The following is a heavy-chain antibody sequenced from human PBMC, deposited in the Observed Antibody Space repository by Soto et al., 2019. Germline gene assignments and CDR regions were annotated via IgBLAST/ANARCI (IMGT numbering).Heavy chain of an antibody. CDR3: AREASSSCHEY. V-gene: IGHV1-18*01. D-gene: IGHD6-13*01. J-gene: IGHJ4*02. CDR2: ISAYNGNT. Sequence: QVQLVQSGAEVKKPGASVKVSCKASGYTFTSYGISWVRQAPGQGLEWMGWISAYNGNTNYAQKLQGRVTMTTDTATSTAHMELRSLRSDGTGVYYCAREASSSCHEYWGQGTLVTVSS. CDR1: GYTFTSYG.